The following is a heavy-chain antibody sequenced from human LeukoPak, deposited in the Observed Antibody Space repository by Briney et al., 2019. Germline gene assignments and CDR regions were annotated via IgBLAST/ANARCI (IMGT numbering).Heavy chain of an antibody. CDR2: ISNSGS. CDR1: GVSITLYY. V-gene: IGHV4-59*01. CDR3: ARGNYDILSDYSLYSPRGGFDH. D-gene: IGHD3-9*01. Sequence: TSETLSLTCTVSGVSITLYYWTWIRQSPKKGLEWIGGISNSGSNYNPSLSSRLTISTDTSKNHFSLRLTSVSAADTAVYYCARGNYDILSDYSLYSPRGGFDHWGQGILVTVSS. J-gene: IGHJ4*02.